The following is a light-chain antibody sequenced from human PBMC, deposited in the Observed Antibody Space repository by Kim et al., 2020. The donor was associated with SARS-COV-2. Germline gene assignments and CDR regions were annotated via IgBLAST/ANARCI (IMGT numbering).Light chain of an antibody. V-gene: IGLV2-14*03. CDR1: RSDVGGYNY. CDR2: DVN. CDR3: SSYASSTTWV. Sequence: QSALTQPASVSGSPGQSITISCTGTRSDVGGYNYVSWYQQHPGKAPKLMIYDVNNRPSGISNRFSGSKSGNTASLTISGLQAEDEADYYCSSYASSTTWVFGGGTQLIVL. J-gene: IGLJ3*02.